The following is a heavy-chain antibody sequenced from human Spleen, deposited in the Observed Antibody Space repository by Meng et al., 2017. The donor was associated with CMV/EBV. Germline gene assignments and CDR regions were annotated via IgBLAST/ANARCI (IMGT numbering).Heavy chain of an antibody. D-gene: IGHD7-27*01. J-gene: IGHJ4*02. CDR1: GFIFSDHY. V-gene: IGHV3-21*01. CDR2: ISSSSSYI. CDR3: ARDRLGIHDY. Sequence: GESLKISCAASGFIFSDHYMDWVRQAPGKGLEWVSSISSSSSYIYYADSVKGRFTISRDNAKNSLYLQMNSLRADDTAVYYCARDRLGIHDYWGQGTLVTVSS.